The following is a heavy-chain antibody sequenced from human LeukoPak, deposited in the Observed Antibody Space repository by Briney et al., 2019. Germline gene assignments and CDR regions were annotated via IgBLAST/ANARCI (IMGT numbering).Heavy chain of an antibody. CDR2: ISGSGGST. CDR1: GFTFSSYA. J-gene: IGHJ6*03. V-gene: IGHV3-23*01. Sequence: GGSLRLSCAAPGFTFSSYAMSWVRQAPGKGLEWVSAISGSGGSTYYADSVKGRFTISRDNSKNTLYLQMNSLRAEDTAVYYCEKPIVVVPAADRNMDVWGKGTTVTVSS. CDR3: EKPIVVVPAADRNMDV. D-gene: IGHD2-2*01.